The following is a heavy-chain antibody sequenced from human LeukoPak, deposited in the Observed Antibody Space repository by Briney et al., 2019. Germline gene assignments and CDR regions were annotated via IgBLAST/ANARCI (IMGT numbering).Heavy chain of an antibody. Sequence: QPGRSLRLSCAASGFTFDDHAMHWVRQPPGQGLEWVSGINWDSGSIGYADSVKGRFTISRDNAKNTLYLQMNSLRLEDTALYYCAKDVGYSGRTGSLDVWGQGTTVTVSS. D-gene: IGHD1-26*01. CDR1: GFTFDDHA. CDR2: INWDSGSI. CDR3: AKDVGYSGRTGSLDV. J-gene: IGHJ6*02. V-gene: IGHV3-9*01.